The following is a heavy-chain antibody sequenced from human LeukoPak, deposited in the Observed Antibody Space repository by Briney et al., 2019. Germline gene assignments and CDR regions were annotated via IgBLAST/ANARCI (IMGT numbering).Heavy chain of an antibody. CDR3: ARGGYSYDY. V-gene: IGHV4-59*02. CDR1: VGSVSGYY. CDR2: IYYSGST. D-gene: IGHD5-18*01. J-gene: IGHJ4*02. Sequence: SETLSLTCTVSVGSVSGYYWSWIRQPPGKGLEWIGYIYYSGSTNFNPSLKSRVTISVDTSKNRFFLNLSSVTAADTALYYCARGGYSYDYLGQGTLVTVSS.